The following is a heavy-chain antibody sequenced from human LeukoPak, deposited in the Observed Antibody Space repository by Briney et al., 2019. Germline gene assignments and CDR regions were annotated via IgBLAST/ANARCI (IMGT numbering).Heavy chain of an antibody. D-gene: IGHD4-17*01. CDR2: IWYDGSNE. J-gene: IGHJ4*02. CDR1: GFTSSTYG. V-gene: IGHV3-33*03. Sequence: PGGSLRLSCAASGFTSSTYGLHWVRQAPGKGLEWVAVIWYDGSNENYADSVKGRFTISRDNSKNMLYLQMNSLRAEDTAVYYCAKDRAGGDHRYFDYWGQGTLVTVSS. CDR3: AKDRAGGDHRYFDY.